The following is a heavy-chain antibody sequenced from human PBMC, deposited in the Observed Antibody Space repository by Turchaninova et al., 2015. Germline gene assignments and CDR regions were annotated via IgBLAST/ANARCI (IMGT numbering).Heavy chain of an antibody. CDR2: ISSSGSTI. D-gene: IGHD6-19*01. J-gene: IGHJ4*02. Sequence: EVQLVESGGGLVQPGGSLRLSCAASRFTFSSYTMSWVRQAPGKGLEWVSYISSSGSTIYYADSVKGRFTIARDNAKNSLYLQMNSLRAEDTAVYYCARDSSGYSSGRNFDYWGQGTLVTVSS. CDR1: RFTFSSYT. V-gene: IGHV3-48*04. CDR3: ARDSSGYSSGRNFDY.